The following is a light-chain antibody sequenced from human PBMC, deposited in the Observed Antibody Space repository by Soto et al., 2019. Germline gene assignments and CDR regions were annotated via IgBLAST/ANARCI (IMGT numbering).Light chain of an antibody. Sequence: EIVMTQSPVTLSASPWEIATLSCRASQSVDNNVAWYQQKPGQAPRLLIVGSFARATGIPARFSGSGSGSEFTLTISGLQSEDFAVYYCQQYNDRPPITFGQGTRLENK. CDR1: QSVDNN. CDR3: QQYNDRPPIT. CDR2: GSF. V-gene: IGKV3-15*01. J-gene: IGKJ5*01.